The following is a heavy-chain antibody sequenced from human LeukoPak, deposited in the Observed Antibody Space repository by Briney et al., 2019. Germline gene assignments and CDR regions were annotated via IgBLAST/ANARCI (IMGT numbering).Heavy chain of an antibody. CDR3: AISGGYDPHWFDY. D-gene: IGHD5-12*01. J-gene: IGHJ4*02. CDR1: GGTFSSYA. V-gene: IGHV1-18*01. CDR2: ISAYNGNT. Sequence: WASVKVSCKASGGTFSSYAISWVRQAPGQGLEWMGWISAYNGNTNYAQKLQGRVTMTTDTSTSTAYMELRSLRSDDTAVYYCAISGGYDPHWFDYWGQGTLVTVSS.